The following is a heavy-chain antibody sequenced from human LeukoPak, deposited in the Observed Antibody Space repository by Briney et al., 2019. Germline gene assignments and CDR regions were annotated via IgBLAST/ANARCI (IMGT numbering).Heavy chain of an antibody. CDR3: ARRNGAIDY. V-gene: IGHV4-34*01. Sequence: SETLSLTCAVYGGSSSGYYWSWIRQPPGKGLEWIGEINHSGSTNYNPSLKSRVTISVDTSKNQFSLKLSSVTAADTAVYYCARRNGAIDYWGQGTLVTVSS. CDR2: INHSGST. D-gene: IGHD2-8*01. CDR1: GGSSSGYY. J-gene: IGHJ4*02.